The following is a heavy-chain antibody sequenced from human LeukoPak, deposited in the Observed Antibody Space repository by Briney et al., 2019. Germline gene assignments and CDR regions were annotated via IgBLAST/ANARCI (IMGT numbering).Heavy chain of an antibody. V-gene: IGHV3-23*01. D-gene: IGHD4-17*01. J-gene: IGHJ4*02. CDR3: ARKQYGDYAFDS. Sequence: QPGGSLRLSCAASGFTFSSYAMSWVRQAPGKGLEWVSAISGSGGSTYYADSVKGRFTISRDNSKNTLYLQMNSLRAEDTAVYYCARKQYGDYAFDSWGQGTLVTVSS. CDR2: ISGSGGST. CDR1: GFTFSSYA.